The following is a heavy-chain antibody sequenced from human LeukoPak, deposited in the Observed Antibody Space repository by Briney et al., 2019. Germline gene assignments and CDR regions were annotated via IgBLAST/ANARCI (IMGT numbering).Heavy chain of an antibody. J-gene: IGHJ4*02. CDR2: VSGSGVST. Sequence: GGSLRLSCAASGFTFSSYAMNWVRQAPGKGLEWVASVSGSGVSTYYADSVKGRFTISRDNAKNTLYLQMNSLRAEDTAVYYCTRGRYYFDYWGQGILVTVSS. CDR3: TRGRYYFDY. CDR1: GFTFSSYA. D-gene: IGHD4-17*01. V-gene: IGHV3-23*01.